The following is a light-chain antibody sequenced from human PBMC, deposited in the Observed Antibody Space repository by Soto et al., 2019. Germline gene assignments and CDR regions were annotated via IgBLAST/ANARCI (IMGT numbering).Light chain of an antibody. CDR2: LGS. CDR1: QSLHSSGFKY. V-gene: IGKV2-28*01. J-gene: IGKJ2*01. Sequence: DIVMTQSPLSLPVTPGEPASISCRSSQSLHSSGFKYLDWYLRKPGQSPQLLIYLGSNRASGVPDRFSGSGSGTDFTLKISRVEADDVGVYYCMQALQTPLTFGQGTKLEIK. CDR3: MQALQTPLT.